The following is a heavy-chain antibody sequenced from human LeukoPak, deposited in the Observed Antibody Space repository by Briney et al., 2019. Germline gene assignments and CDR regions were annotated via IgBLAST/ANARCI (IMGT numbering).Heavy chain of an antibody. CDR3: ARGQASRHRLYYYYYMDV. D-gene: IGHD5-12*01. CDR2: MNPNSGNT. V-gene: IGHV1-8*01. J-gene: IGHJ6*03. Sequence: ASVKVSCKASGYTFTSYDINWVRQATGQGLEWMGWMNPNSGNTGYAQKFQGRVTMTRNTSISTAYMELSSLRSEDTAVYYCARGQASRHRLYYYYYMDVWGKGTTVTVSS. CDR1: GYTFTSYD.